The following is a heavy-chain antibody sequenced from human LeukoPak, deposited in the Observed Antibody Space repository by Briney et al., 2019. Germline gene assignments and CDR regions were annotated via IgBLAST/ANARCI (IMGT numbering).Heavy chain of an antibody. CDR3: AKVRAGSRLGDAFDI. CDR1: GFTFSSYA. V-gene: IGHV3-23*01. Sequence: QPGGSLRLSCAASGFTFSSYAMNWVRQAPGKGLEWVSTISGSGGSTNCADSVKGRFTISRDNSKNTLYLQMNSLRAEDTAVYFCAKVRAGSRLGDAFDIWGQGTMVTVSS. J-gene: IGHJ3*02. D-gene: IGHD6-13*01. CDR2: ISGSGGST.